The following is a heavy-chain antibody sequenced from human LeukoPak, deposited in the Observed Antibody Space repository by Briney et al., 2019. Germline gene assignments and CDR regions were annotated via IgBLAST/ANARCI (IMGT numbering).Heavy chain of an antibody. CDR3: ARDDDWSPFDY. CDR2: ISHDGNNK. Sequence: GGSLRLSCAASGFTFSSYAMSWVRQAPGKGLEWVAVISHDGNNKYYADSVRGRFTISRDNSKNTLYLQMNSLRAEDTAVYYCARDDDWSPFDYWGQGTLVTVSS. V-gene: IGHV3-30*03. CDR1: GFTFSSYA. J-gene: IGHJ4*02. D-gene: IGHD3-3*01.